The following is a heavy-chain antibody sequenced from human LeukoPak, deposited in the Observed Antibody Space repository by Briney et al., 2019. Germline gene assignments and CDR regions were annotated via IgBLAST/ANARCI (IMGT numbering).Heavy chain of an antibody. D-gene: IGHD6-19*01. V-gene: IGHV3-48*03. CDR2: ISSSGSTI. CDR1: GFTFSSYE. J-gene: IGHJ5*02. Sequence: PGGSLRLSCAASGFTFSSYEMNWVRQAPGKWLEWVSYISSSGSTIYYADSVKGRFTISRDNAKNSLYLQMNSLRAEDTAVYYCARVYSLSSGWYPGNHWGQGTLVTVSS. CDR3: ARVYSLSSGWYPGNH.